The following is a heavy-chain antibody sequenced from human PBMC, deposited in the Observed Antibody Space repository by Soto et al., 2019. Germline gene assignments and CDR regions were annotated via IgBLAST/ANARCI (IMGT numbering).Heavy chain of an antibody. Sequence: SETLSLTCDVSGDTISTGGYTWAWIRQPPGKALEWIGHTYHSGNPYYNPSLKSRVTISVDTSKNQFSLKLSSVTAADTAVYYCARSSVGGRRYVGLGYWGLGTLVTVSS. CDR2: TYHSGNP. D-gene: IGHD3-10*02. CDR1: GDTISTGGYT. V-gene: IGHV4-30-2*01. CDR3: ARSSVGGRRYVGLGY. J-gene: IGHJ4*02.